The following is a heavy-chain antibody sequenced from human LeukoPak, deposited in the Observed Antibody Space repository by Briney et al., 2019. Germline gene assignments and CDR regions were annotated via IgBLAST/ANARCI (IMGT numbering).Heavy chain of an antibody. D-gene: IGHD5-12*01. J-gene: IGHJ6*02. V-gene: IGHV3-23*01. CDR3: AKAGFPRGLRGSAWGMDV. CDR2: ISGSGGST. CDR1: GFTFSSYA. Sequence: PGGSLRLSCAASGFTFSSYAMSWVRQAPGKGLEWVSAISGSGGSTYYADSVKGRFTISRDNSKNTLYLQMNSLRAEDTAVYYCAKAGFPRGLRGSAWGMDVWGQGTTVTVSS.